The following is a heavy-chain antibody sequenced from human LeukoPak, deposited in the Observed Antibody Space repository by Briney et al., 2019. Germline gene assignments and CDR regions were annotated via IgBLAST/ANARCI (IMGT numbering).Heavy chain of an antibody. D-gene: IGHD2-21*01. CDR1: GFTFSSYA. CDR2: MSYDGSNK. Sequence: HPGRSLRLSCAASGFTFSSYAMHWVRQAPGKGLEWVAVMSYDGSNKYYADSVKGRFTISRDNSKNTLYLQMNSLRAEDTAVYYCARDQTSYCGGDCYSHHYWGQGTLVTVSS. V-gene: IGHV3-30-3*01. J-gene: IGHJ4*02. CDR3: ARDQTSYCGGDCYSHHY.